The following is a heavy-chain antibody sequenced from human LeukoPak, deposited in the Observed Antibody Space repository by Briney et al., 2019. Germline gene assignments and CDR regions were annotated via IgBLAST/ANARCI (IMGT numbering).Heavy chain of an antibody. CDR2: IIPILGIA. CDR3: AREDGSGSYYNVHGFDP. D-gene: IGHD3-10*01. V-gene: IGHV1-69*04. CDR1: GGTFSSYA. J-gene: IGHJ5*02. Sequence: ASVKVSCKASGGTFSSYAISWVRQAPGQGLEWMGRIIPILGIASYAQKFQGRVTITADKSTSTAYMELSSLRSEDTAVYYCAREDGSGSYYNVHGFDPWGQGTLVTVSS.